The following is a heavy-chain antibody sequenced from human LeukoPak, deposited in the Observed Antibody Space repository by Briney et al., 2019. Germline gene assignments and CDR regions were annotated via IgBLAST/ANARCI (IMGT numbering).Heavy chain of an antibody. D-gene: IGHD3-10*01. Sequence: SETLPLTCTVSGGSISSSSYYWGWIRQPPGKGLEWIGSIYYSGSTYYNPSLKSRVTISVDTSKNQFSLKLSSVTAADTAVYYCARLTGLWFGELWNFDYWGQGTLVTVSS. J-gene: IGHJ4*02. V-gene: IGHV4-39*01. CDR2: IYYSGST. CDR3: ARLTGLWFGELWNFDY. CDR1: GGSISSSSYY.